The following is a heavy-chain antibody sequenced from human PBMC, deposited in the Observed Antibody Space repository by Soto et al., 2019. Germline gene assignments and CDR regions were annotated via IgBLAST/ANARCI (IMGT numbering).Heavy chain of an antibody. CDR2: ISAYNGNS. J-gene: IGHJ6*02. V-gene: IGHV1-18*01. D-gene: IGHD2-2*01. CDR3: AREGYCISTSCRHYYDYGMDV. Sequence: QVQLVQSGAEVKKPGASVKVSCKASGYTFTSYGISWVRQAPGQGLEWMGWISAYNGNSNYAQKLQGRVTMTTDTSTSTAYMELRSLRSDDTAVYYCAREGYCISTSCRHYYDYGMDVWGQGTTVTVSS. CDR1: GYTFTSYG.